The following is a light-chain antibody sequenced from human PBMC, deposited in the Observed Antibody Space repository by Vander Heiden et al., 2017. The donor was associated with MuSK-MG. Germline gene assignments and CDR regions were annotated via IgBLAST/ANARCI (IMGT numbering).Light chain of an antibody. CDR1: QSVHSNY. CDR2: GAS. Sequence: EIVLTQSPGTLSLSPGDRATLSCRATQSVHSNYLAWYQQKPGQAPRLLVYGASSKATGIPDRVSGSGSGTDFTLTISRLEPEDFAVYYCQQDGSSPDTCGQGTKLDIK. CDR3: QQDGSSPDT. V-gene: IGKV3-20*01. J-gene: IGKJ2*01.